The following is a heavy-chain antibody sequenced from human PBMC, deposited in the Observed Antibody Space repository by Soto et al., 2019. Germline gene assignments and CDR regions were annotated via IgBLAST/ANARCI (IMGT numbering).Heavy chain of an antibody. CDR2: ISYDGSNK. Sequence: GGSLRLSCAASGFTFSSYGTHWVRQAPGKGLEWVAVISYDGSNKYYADSVKGRFTISRDNSKNTLYLQMNSLRAEDTAVYYCAKDLYYYDSSGPPNYYGMDVWGQGTTVTVSS. V-gene: IGHV3-30*18. D-gene: IGHD3-22*01. CDR3: AKDLYYYDSSGPPNYYGMDV. J-gene: IGHJ6*02. CDR1: GFTFSSYG.